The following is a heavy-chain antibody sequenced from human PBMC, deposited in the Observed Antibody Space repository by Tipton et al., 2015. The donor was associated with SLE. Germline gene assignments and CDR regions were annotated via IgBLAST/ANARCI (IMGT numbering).Heavy chain of an antibody. CDR2: ISSSGSTI. J-gene: IGHJ4*02. CDR1: GFTFSSYE. Sequence: GSLRLFCAASGFTFSSYEMNWVRQAPGKGLEWVSYISSSGSTIYYADSVKGRFTISRDNAKKSLYLQMNSLRAEDTAVYYCAREGVATPDYWGQGTLVTVSS. D-gene: IGHD4-23*01. V-gene: IGHV3-48*03. CDR3: AREGVATPDY.